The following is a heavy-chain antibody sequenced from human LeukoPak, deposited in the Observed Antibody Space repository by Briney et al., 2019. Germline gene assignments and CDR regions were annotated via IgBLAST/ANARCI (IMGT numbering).Heavy chain of an antibody. J-gene: IGHJ4*01. D-gene: IGHD6-13*01. CDR2: IKSKTDGGTT. Sequence: GGSLRLSCAASGFPFSNAWMSWVRQAPGKGLEWVGRIKSKTDGGTTDYAAPVRGRFTISRDDSKNTLYLKMNSLKTKDTAVYYCTTQYSSTDYWGQGTLVTASS. CDR3: TTQYSSTDY. V-gene: IGHV3-15*01. CDR1: GFPFSNAW.